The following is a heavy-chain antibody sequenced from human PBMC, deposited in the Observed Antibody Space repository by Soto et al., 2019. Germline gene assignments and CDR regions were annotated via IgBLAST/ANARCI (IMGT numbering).Heavy chain of an antibody. J-gene: IGHJ5*02. CDR2: ISAYNGNT. CDR1: GYTFTSYG. D-gene: IGHD6-19*01. CDR3: ARDSSGWYSFSWFDP. Sequence: ASVKVSCKASGYTFTSYGISWVRQAPGQGLEWMGWISAYNGNTNYAQKLQGRVTMTTDTSTSTAYMELRSLRSDDTAVYYCARDSSGWYSFSWFDPWGQEPWSPSPQ. V-gene: IGHV1-18*01.